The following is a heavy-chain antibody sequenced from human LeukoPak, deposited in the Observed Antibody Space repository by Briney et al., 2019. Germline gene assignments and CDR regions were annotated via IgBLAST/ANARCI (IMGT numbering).Heavy chain of an antibody. Sequence: PGGSLRLPCAASGFTFNSYSMHWVRQAPGKGLVRVSRINSDGSSTSYADSVKGRFTISRDNAKNTLYLQMNSLRAEDTAVYYCARVRLDIVVVPAAILFDYWGQGTLVTVSS. V-gene: IGHV3-74*01. D-gene: IGHD2-2*03. J-gene: IGHJ4*02. CDR3: ARVRLDIVVVPAAILFDY. CDR2: INSDGSST. CDR1: GFTFNSYS.